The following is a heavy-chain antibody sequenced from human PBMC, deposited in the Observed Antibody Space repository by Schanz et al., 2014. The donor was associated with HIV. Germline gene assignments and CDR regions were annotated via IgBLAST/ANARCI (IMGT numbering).Heavy chain of an antibody. J-gene: IGHJ6*02. CDR2: ISAYKGNT. V-gene: IGHV1-18*01. D-gene: IGHD2-15*01. Sequence: QVQLVQSGAEVKKPGASVKVSCKASGYTFTSYDINWVRQAPGQGLEWMGWISAYKGNTNYAQKLQGRVTMTTDTPTNTACMELRRLRSDDTAVYYCARWGRGCSGGSCYWGYYGMDVWGQGTTVTVSS. CDR1: GYTFTSYD. CDR3: ARWGRGCSGGSCYWGYYGMDV.